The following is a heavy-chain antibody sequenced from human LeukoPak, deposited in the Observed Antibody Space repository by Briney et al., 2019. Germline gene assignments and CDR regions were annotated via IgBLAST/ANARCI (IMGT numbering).Heavy chain of an antibody. Sequence: GGSLRLSCAASGFTFSTYEMNWVRQAPGKGLEWVSYISSSGNTIYYADSVKGRFTISRDNAKNSLYLQMNSLTADDTAVYYCARRGRKDYWGQGALVTVSS. CDR3: ARRGRKDY. J-gene: IGHJ4*02. D-gene: IGHD3/OR15-3a*01. CDR2: ISSSGNTI. CDR1: GFTFSTYE. V-gene: IGHV3-48*03.